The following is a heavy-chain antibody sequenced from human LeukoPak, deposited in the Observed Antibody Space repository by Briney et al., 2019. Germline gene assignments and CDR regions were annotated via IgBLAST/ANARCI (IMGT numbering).Heavy chain of an antibody. CDR1: GFTFSSYA. CDR2: ISGSGGST. D-gene: IGHD3-16*02. Sequence: GGSLRLSCAASGFTFSSYAMSWVRQAPGKGLEWVSAISGSGGSTYYADSVKGRFTISRDNSKNTLYLQMNSLRAEDTAVYYCAKGSVWGSYRLTQIDYWGQGTLVTVSS. CDR3: AKGSVWGSYRLTQIDY. V-gene: IGHV3-23*01. J-gene: IGHJ4*02.